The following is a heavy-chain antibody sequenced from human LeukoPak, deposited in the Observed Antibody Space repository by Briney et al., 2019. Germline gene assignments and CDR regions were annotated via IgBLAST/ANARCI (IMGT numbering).Heavy chain of an antibody. D-gene: IGHD3-10*01. V-gene: IGHV4-59*01. J-gene: IGHJ4*02. Sequence: PSETLSLTCTVSGGSISSYYWTWIRQPPGKGLEWIAYIFYSGSTDYNPSLKSRVTISVDTSKNQFSQKLRSVTAADAAVYYCATVAVVRGVTYFDYWGQGTLVTVSS. CDR1: GGSISSYY. CDR3: ATVAVVRGVTYFDY. CDR2: IFYSGST.